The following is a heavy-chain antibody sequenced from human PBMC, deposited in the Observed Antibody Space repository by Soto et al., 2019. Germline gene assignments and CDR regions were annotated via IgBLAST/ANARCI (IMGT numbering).Heavy chain of an antibody. J-gene: IGHJ4*02. D-gene: IGHD4-17*01. Sequence: SETLSLTCTVSGGSLSSGNYYWSWIRQPPGKGLEWIGYIYYSGNTYYKPSLKSRVTISVDTSKNQFPLKLSSVTAADTAVYYCARLDYGDYYFDYWGQGTLVTVSS. V-gene: IGHV4-30-4*01. CDR2: IYYSGNT. CDR1: GGSLSSGNYY. CDR3: ARLDYGDYYFDY.